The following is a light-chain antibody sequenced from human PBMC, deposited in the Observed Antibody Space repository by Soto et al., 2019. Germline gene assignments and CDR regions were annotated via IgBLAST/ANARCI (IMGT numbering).Light chain of an antibody. V-gene: IGKV2-28*01. CDR1: PSLLHSNGDNY. Sequence: DIVMTQSPLSLPVTPAEPASIVFRSSPSLLHSNGDNYLDCYLQKPGQSPQVLIYLASNRASGVPDRFSGRGSGTDFTLKIRRLEAEDVGVYYCMQALQTPLTFGGGTKVEIK. CDR3: MQALQTPLT. CDR2: LAS. J-gene: IGKJ4*01.